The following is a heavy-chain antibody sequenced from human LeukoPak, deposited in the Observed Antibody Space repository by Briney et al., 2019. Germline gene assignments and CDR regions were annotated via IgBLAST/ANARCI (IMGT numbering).Heavy chain of an antibody. D-gene: IGHD2-2*01. V-gene: IGHV1-18*04. CDR2: ISAYNGNT. J-gene: IGHJ4*02. CDR3: ARVWDIIIVPADHFDY. Sequence: ASVKVSCKASGYTFTGYYMHWVRQAPGQGPEWMGRISAYNGNTNYAQKLQGRVTMTTDTSTSTAYMELRSLRSDDTAVYYCARVWDIIIVPADHFDYWGQGTLVTVSS. CDR1: GYTFTGYY.